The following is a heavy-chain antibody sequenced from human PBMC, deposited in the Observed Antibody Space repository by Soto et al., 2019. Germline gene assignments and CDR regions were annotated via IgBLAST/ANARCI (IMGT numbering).Heavy chain of an antibody. V-gene: IGHV3-74*01. CDR2: IDADGSIT. J-gene: IGHJ4*02. CDR1: GFSFSRHW. D-gene: IGHD2-15*01. Sequence: GGPLRLACPAPGFSFSRHWMLELRQVPGKGLVWVSRIDADGSITSHADSVTGRFTISRDNAKVTLYLQMNSLRADDAVVYYCTRDSGGRDAYWGQGALVTVSS. CDR3: TRDSGGRDAY.